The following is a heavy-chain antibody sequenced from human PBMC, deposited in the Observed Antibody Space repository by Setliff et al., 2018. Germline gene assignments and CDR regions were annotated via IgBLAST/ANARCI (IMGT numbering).Heavy chain of an antibody. D-gene: IGHD3-16*01. V-gene: IGHV3-48*01. Sequence: PGGSLRLSCAASGFTFSIYSMNWVRQAPGKGLEWVSFISSSSSNTYYADSVKGRFTISRDNAKKSLYLQMTSLTADDTAIYYCAKAGEWGRLVHYFDCWGQGTLVTVSS. CDR3: AKAGEWGRLVHYFDC. CDR1: GFTFSIYS. J-gene: IGHJ4*02. CDR2: ISSSSSNT.